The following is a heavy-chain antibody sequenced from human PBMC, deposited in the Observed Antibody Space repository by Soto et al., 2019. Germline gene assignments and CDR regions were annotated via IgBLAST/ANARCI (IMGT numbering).Heavy chain of an antibody. D-gene: IGHD1-1*01. CDR1: GGSISSNNW. CDR2: VYHTGAT. CDR3: ARDTTPLARGCFDN. V-gene: IGHV4-4*02. J-gene: IGHJ4*02. Sequence: LSLTCAVSGGSISSNNWWSWVRQSPGRGLEWIGEVYHTGATYYNPSLKSRVTISVDTSKDQFSLSLNSVTAADTAVYYCARDTTPLARGCFDNWGQGTLVTVSS.